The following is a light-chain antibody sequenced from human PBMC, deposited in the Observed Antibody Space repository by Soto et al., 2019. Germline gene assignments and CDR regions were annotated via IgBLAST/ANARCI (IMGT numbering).Light chain of an antibody. V-gene: IGKV1-5*03. CDR2: KAS. CDR3: QQYNSYSQT. CDR1: QSISSW. J-gene: IGKJ1*01. Sequence: DIQISHCPCTLAASVGDRVTITCRASQSISSWLAWYQQKPGKAPKLLIYKASSLESGVPSRFSGSGSGTEFTLTISSLQPDDFATYYCQQYNSYSQTFGQGTKVDIK.